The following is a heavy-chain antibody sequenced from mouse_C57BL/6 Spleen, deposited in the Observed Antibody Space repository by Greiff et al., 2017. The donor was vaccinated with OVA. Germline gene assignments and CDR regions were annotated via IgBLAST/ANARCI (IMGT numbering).Heavy chain of an antibody. D-gene: IGHD1-1*01. Sequence: ESGAELVRPGTSVKVSCKASGYAFTNYLIEWVKQRPGQGLEWIGVINPGSGGTNYNEKFKGKATLTADKSSSTAYMQLSSLTSEDSAVYFCARGAGSNYFDYWGQGTTLTVSS. CDR2: INPGSGGT. CDR3: ARGAGSNYFDY. V-gene: IGHV1-54*01. CDR1: GYAFTNYL. J-gene: IGHJ2*01.